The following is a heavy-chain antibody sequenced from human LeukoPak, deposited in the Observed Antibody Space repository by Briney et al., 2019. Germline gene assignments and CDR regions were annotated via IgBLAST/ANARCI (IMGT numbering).Heavy chain of an antibody. CDR2: ISGYNGNT. D-gene: IGHD5-12*01. V-gene: IGHV1-18*04. CDR3: ARLSTNSRVGGYDPQWYFDL. Sequence: GASVKVSRKASGYTFINYGFSWVRQAPGQGLEWMGWISGYNGNTNYLQRFQGRVTMTTDTSTNTVYMELRSLRSDDTAVYYCARLSTNSRVGGYDPQWYFDLWGRGTLVTVSS. CDR1: GYTFINYG. J-gene: IGHJ2*01.